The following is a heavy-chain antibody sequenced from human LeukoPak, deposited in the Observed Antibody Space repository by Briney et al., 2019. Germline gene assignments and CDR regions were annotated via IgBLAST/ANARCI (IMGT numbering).Heavy chain of an antibody. D-gene: IGHD3-10*01. CDR1: GYSISSGYY. CDR3: ARDPGGPLLLWFGEPGFDY. CDR2: IYHSGST. J-gene: IGHJ4*02. Sequence: SETLSLTCTVSGYSISSGYYWGWIRQPPGKGLEWIGGIYHSGSTYYNPSLKSRVTISVDTSKNQFSLKLSSVTAADTAVYYCARDPGGPLLLWFGEPGFDYWGQGTLVTVSS. V-gene: IGHV4-38-2*02.